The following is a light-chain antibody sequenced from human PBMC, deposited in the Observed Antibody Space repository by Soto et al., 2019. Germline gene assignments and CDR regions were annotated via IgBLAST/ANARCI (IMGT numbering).Light chain of an antibody. CDR3: QQYNSYSRYT. J-gene: IGKJ2*01. Sequence: DIQMTQSPSTLSASVGDRVTITCRASQSINIRLAWYQQKPGQAPKLLVYKASSLEGGVPSRFSGSGSGTEFTLTISSLQPDDNGTYYCQQYNSYSRYTFGQGTKLEIK. V-gene: IGKV1-5*03. CDR2: KAS. CDR1: QSINIR.